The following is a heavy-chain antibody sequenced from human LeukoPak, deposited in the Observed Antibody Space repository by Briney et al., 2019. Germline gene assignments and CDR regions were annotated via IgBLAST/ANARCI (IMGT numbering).Heavy chain of an antibody. Sequence: PGRSLRLSCAASGFTFSSYAMHWVRQAPGKGLEWVAVISYDGSNKYYADSVKGRFTISRDNSKNTLYLQMNRQRAEDAAVYYCARDGARGGEGVVYYYRDVGGKGPTVAVSS. J-gene: IGHJ6*03. CDR2: ISYDGSNK. CDR3: ARDGARGGEGVVYYYRDV. CDR1: GFTFSSYA. D-gene: IGHD3-16*01. V-gene: IGHV3-30*01.